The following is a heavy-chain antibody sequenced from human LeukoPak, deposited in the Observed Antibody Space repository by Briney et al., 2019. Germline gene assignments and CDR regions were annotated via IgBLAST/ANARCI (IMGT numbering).Heavy chain of an antibody. CDR3: ARALWFGDSDLSSYYYYMDV. D-gene: IGHD3-10*01. Sequence: GASVKVSCKASGGTFSSYAISWVRQAPGQGLEWMGGIIPIFGTANYAQKFQGRVTITADESTSTAYMELSSLRSEDTAVYYCARALWFGDSDLSSYYYYMDVWGKGTTVTISS. CDR1: GGTFSSYA. J-gene: IGHJ6*03. V-gene: IGHV1-69*13. CDR2: IIPIFGTA.